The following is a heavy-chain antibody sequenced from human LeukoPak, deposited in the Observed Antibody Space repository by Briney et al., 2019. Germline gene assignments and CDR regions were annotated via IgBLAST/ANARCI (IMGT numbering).Heavy chain of an antibody. D-gene: IGHD6-13*01. Sequence: GASVKVSCKASGYTFTGYYMHWVRQAPGQGLEWMGWVNPNSGGTNYAQKFQGRVTMTRDTSIRTAYMELSRLRSDDTAVYYCARGDAAAGTDLDYWGQGTLVTVSS. CDR1: GYTFTGYY. V-gene: IGHV1-2*02. J-gene: IGHJ4*02. CDR3: ARGDAAAGTDLDY. CDR2: VNPNSGGT.